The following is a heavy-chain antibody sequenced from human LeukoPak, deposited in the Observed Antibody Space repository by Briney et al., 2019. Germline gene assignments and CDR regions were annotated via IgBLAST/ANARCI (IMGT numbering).Heavy chain of an antibody. CDR1: GFTFSSYA. D-gene: IGHD3-9*01. J-gene: IGHJ4*02. CDR3: AKDHYQYYDILTGYYVPSYYFDY. V-gene: IGHV3-23*01. Sequence: GGSLRLSCAASGFTFSSYAMSWVRQAPGKGLEWVSAISGSGGSTYYADSVKGRSTISRDNSKNTLYLQMNSLRAEDTAVYYCAKDHYQYYDILTGYYVPSYYFDYWGQGTLVTVSS. CDR2: ISGSGGST.